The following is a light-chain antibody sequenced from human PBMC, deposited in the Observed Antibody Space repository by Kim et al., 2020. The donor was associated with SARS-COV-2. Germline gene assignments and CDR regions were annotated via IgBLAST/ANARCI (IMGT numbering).Light chain of an antibody. CDR3: QHYGSSST. Sequence: EIVLTQSPGTLSLSPRERATLSCRASQTVGSNYLAWYQQKPGQAPRLLIYGASIRATGIPDRFSGSGSGTDFTLTISRLEPEDFAVYYCQHYGSSSTFGQGTKLEI. V-gene: IGKV3-20*01. CDR1: QTVGSNY. CDR2: GAS. J-gene: IGKJ2*01.